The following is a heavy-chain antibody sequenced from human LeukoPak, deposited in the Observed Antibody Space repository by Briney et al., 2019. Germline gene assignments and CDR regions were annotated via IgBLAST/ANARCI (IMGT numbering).Heavy chain of an antibody. Sequence: PSETLSLTCAVYGASFSGYYWSWIRQPPGKGLEWIGEINHSGSTNYNPSLKSRVTISVDTSKNQFSLKLSSVTAADTAVYYCARRTKDSSGYYHFDYWGQGTLVTVSS. CDR3: ARRTKDSSGYYHFDY. V-gene: IGHV4-34*01. D-gene: IGHD3-22*01. J-gene: IGHJ4*02. CDR1: GASFSGYY. CDR2: INHSGST.